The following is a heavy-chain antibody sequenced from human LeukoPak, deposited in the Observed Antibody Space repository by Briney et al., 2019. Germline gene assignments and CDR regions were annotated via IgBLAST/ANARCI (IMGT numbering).Heavy chain of an antibody. Sequence: GESLKISCKASGYSFSNYWIGWVRQMPGKGLEWMGIIYPGDSDTRYSPSFQGHVTISADKSISTAYLQWSSLKASDTAMYYCARLPTVTVLYYFDYWGQGTLVTVSS. CDR3: ARLPTVTVLYYFDY. V-gene: IGHV5-51*01. CDR2: IYPGDSDT. D-gene: IGHD4-17*01. CDR1: GYSFSNYW. J-gene: IGHJ4*02.